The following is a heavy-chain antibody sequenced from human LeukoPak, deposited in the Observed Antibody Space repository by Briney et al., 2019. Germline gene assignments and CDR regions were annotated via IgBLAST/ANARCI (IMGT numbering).Heavy chain of an antibody. J-gene: IGHJ4*02. D-gene: IGHD2-2*01. V-gene: IGHV1-69*05. CDR1: GGTFSSYA. CDR3: ARSASIEVVPAAIGWAFDY. Sequence: ASVKVSCKASGGTFSSYAISWVRQAPGQGREWMGGIIPIFGTANYAQKFQGRVTITTDESTSTAYMELSSLRSEDTAVYYCARSASIEVVPAAIGWAFDYWGQGTLVTVSS. CDR2: IIPIFGTA.